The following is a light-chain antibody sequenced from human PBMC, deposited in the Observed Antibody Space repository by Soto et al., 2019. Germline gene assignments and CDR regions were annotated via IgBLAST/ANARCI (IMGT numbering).Light chain of an antibody. J-gene: IGKJ4*01. CDR3: QQSNNWPLT. CDR2: GAS. Sequence: EIVMTQSPATLSVSPGERSTLSCMSSQRVSSNLAWYQQEPGQAPRLLIYGASTRATGIPARFSGSGSGTEFTLTITSLQFEDFAVYYCQQSNNWPLTFGGGTKVDIK. CDR1: QRVSSN. V-gene: IGKV3-15*01.